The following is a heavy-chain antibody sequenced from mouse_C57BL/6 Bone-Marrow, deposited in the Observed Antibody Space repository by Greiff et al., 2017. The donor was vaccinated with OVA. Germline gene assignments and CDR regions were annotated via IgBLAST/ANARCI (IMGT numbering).Heavy chain of an antibody. CDR1: GYSITSGYY. CDR2: ISYDGSN. D-gene: IGHD2-4*01. CDR3: ARWVYYDYDDYFDY. Sequence: EVKVEESGPGLVKPSQSLSLTCSVTGYSITSGYYWNWIRQFPGNKLEWMGYISYDGSNNYNPSLKNRISITRDTSKNQFFLKLNSVTTEDTATYYCARWVYYDYDDYFDYWGQGTTLTVSS. J-gene: IGHJ2*01. V-gene: IGHV3-6*01.